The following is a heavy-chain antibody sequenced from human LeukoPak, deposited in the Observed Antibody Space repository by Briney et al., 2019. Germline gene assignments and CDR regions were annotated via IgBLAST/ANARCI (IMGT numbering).Heavy chain of an antibody. CDR2: IYTSGST. Sequence: PSETLSLTCTVSGGSISSGSYYWSWIRQPAGKGLEWIGRIYTSGSTNYNPSLKSRVTISVDTSKNQFSLKLSSVTAADTAVYYCARDSGIAVAGFNWFDPWGQGTLVTFSS. CDR1: GGSISSGSYY. V-gene: IGHV4-61*02. CDR3: ARDSGIAVAGFNWFDP. J-gene: IGHJ5*02. D-gene: IGHD6-19*01.